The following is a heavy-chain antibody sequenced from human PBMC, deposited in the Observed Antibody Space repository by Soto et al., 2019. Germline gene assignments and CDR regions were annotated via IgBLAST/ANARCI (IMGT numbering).Heavy chain of an antibody. CDR3: AKDHRITIFGVVIPFSLFDY. Sequence: HPGGSLRLSCAASGFTFSSYAMSWVRQAPGKGLEWVSAISGSGGSTYYADSVKGRFTISRDNSKNTLYLQMNSLRAEDTAVYYCAKDHRITIFGVVIPFSLFDYRGQGSLVTVSS. D-gene: IGHD3-3*01. J-gene: IGHJ4*02. CDR1: GFTFSSYA. CDR2: ISGSGGST. V-gene: IGHV3-23*01.